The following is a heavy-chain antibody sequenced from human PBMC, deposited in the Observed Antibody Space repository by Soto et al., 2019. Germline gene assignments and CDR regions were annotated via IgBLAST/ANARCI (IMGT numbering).Heavy chain of an antibody. CDR2: ISYDGSNK. CDR3: AKDLTRIAVAGTGVDY. Sequence: ESGGGVVQPGRSLRLSCAASGFTFSSYGMHWVRQAPGKGLEWVAVISYDGSNKYYADSVKGRFTISRDNSKNTLYLQMNSLRAEDTAVYYCAKDLTRIAVAGTGVDYWGQGTLVTVSS. J-gene: IGHJ4*02. D-gene: IGHD6-19*01. CDR1: GFTFSSYG. V-gene: IGHV3-30*18.